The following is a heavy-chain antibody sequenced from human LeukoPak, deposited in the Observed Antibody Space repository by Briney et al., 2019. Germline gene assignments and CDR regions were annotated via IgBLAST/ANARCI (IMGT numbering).Heavy chain of an antibody. D-gene: IGHD3-3*01. Sequence: PGGSLRLSCAASGFTFDYYGMSWVRQAPGKGLEWVSGINWNGGSTGYADSVKGRFTISRDNAKNSLYLQMNSLRAEDTALYYCAKSPLEWLLPHYWGQGTLVTVSS. CDR3: AKSPLEWLLPHY. V-gene: IGHV3-20*04. CDR2: INWNGGST. CDR1: GFTFDYYG. J-gene: IGHJ4*02.